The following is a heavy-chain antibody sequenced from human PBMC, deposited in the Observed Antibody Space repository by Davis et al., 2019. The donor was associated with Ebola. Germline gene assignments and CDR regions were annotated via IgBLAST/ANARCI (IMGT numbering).Heavy chain of an antibody. J-gene: IGHJ4*02. CDR1: GFTFSSYA. D-gene: IGHD5-24*01. V-gene: IGHV3-30-3*01. Sequence: PGGSLRPSCAALGFTFSSYAMHWVRQAPGKGLEWVAVISYDGSNKYYADSVKGRFTISRNNSKNTLYLQMNSLRAEDTAVYYCSRENGYIHAHDFWGQGTVVTVSS. CDR3: SRENGYIHAHDF. CDR2: ISYDGSNK.